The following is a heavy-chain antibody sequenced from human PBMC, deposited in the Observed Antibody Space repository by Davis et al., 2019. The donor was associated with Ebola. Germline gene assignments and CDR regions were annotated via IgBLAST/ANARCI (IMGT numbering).Heavy chain of an antibody. CDR2: IKADGSAK. V-gene: IGHV3-7*01. CDR1: GFRFDDHW. Sequence: GESLKIPCVASGFRFDDHWMNWVRQAPEKGLEWVATIKADGSAKYYVDSVKGRFTISRDNVKNSLYLQMDSLRAEDTAVYYCARWASVGYWGQGTLVTVSS. D-gene: IGHD1-26*01. CDR3: ARWASVGY. J-gene: IGHJ4*02.